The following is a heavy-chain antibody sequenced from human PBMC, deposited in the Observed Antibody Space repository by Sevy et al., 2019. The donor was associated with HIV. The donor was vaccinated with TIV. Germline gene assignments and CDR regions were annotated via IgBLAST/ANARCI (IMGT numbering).Heavy chain of an antibody. Sequence: GGSLRLSCAASGFIFNNAWMTWVRQIPGQGLEWVGRSKSKTDGGTTDYAAPVKDRFIISRDDSKNTLYLQMSSLQTEDTAIYYCVTGHDNGAIFDYWGQGTLVTVSS. CDR2: SKSKTDGGTT. CDR3: VTGHDNGAIFDY. CDR1: GFIFNNAW. J-gene: IGHJ4*02. D-gene: IGHD4-17*01. V-gene: IGHV3-15*01.